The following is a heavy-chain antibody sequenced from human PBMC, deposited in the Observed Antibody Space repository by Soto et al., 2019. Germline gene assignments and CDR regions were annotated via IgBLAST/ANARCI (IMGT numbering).Heavy chain of an antibody. Sequence: GGSLRLSCAASGFTFSSYAMSWVRQAPGKGLEWVSAISGSGGSTYYADSVKGRFTISRDNSKNTLFLQMNSLRAEDTAVYYCAKSPAPIYCSSTSCNTWFDPWGQGTLVTLSS. D-gene: IGHD2-2*02. CDR1: GFTFSSYA. CDR3: AKSPAPIYCSSTSCNTWFDP. J-gene: IGHJ5*02. V-gene: IGHV3-23*01. CDR2: ISGSGGST.